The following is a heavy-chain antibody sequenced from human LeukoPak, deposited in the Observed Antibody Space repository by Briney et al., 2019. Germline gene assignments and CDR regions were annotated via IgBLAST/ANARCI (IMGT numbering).Heavy chain of an antibody. CDR3: AGDYSSGSYRFDF. CDR1: YGSINSYY. D-gene: IGHD3-10*01. J-gene: IGHJ4*02. Sequence: PSETLSLTCSVSYGSINSYYWNWIRQPPGKGLEWIGYIYSSGRTTYNPSLKGRVTMSVDTSKNQHYLKLTSVTAADTAVYYCAGDYSSGSYRFDFRGRGSLVTVSS. V-gene: IGHV4-59*13. CDR2: IYSSGRT.